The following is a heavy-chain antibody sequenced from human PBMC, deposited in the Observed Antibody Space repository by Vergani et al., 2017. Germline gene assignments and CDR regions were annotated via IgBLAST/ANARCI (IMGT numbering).Heavy chain of an antibody. Sequence: EVQLVESGGGLVQPGGSLRLSCAASGFTFSSYSMNWVRQAPGKGLEWVSYISSSSSTIYYADSVKGRFTISRDNAKNSLYLQMNSLRDEDTAVYYCARAGYYYDISGYFTFDYWGQGTLVTVSS. V-gene: IGHV3-48*02. D-gene: IGHD3-22*01. CDR3: ARAGYYYDISGYFTFDY. CDR1: GFTFSSYS. CDR2: ISSSSSTI. J-gene: IGHJ4*02.